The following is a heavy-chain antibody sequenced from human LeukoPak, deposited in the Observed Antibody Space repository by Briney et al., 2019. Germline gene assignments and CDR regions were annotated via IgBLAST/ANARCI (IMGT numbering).Heavy chain of an antibody. CDR2: IYSGGST. CDR1: GFTVNSNY. Sequence: GGSLRLSCAASGFTVNSNYMSWVRQAPGKGLEWVSVIYSGGSTYYADSVKGRFTTSRDNSKNTLYLQMNSLRAEDTAVYYCAKEGDYGDYLSWGQGTLVTVSS. J-gene: IGHJ5*02. CDR3: AKEGDYGDYLS. V-gene: IGHV3-66*01. D-gene: IGHD4-17*01.